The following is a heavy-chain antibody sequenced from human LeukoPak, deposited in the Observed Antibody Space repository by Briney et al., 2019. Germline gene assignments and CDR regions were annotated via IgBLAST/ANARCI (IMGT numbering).Heavy chain of an antibody. CDR2: IYTSGST. Sequence: PSETLSLTCTVSGGSISSYYWSWIRQPAGKGLEWIGRIYTSGSTNYNPSLKSRVTMSVDSSKNQFSLKLSSVTAADTAVYYCARVRDCSSTSCYGDYDAFDIWGQGTMVTVSS. V-gene: IGHV4-4*07. D-gene: IGHD2-2*01. CDR1: GGSISSYY. J-gene: IGHJ3*02. CDR3: ARVRDCSSTSCYGDYDAFDI.